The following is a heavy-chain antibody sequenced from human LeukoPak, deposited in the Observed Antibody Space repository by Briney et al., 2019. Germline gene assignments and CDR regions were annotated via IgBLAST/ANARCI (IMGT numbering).Heavy chain of an antibody. V-gene: IGHV4-34*01. CDR3: ARIMAAAGQTGY. CDR1: GGSFSGYY. Sequence: SETLSLTCAVYGGSFSGYYWSWIRQPPGKGLEWIGEINHSGSTNYNPSLKSRVTISVDTSKNQFSLKLSSVTAADTAVYYCARIMAAAGQTGYWGQGTLVTVSS. J-gene: IGHJ4*02. CDR2: INHSGST. D-gene: IGHD6-13*01.